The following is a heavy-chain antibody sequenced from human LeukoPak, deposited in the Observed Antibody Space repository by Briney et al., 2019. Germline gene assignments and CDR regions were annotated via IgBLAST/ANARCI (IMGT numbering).Heavy chain of an antibody. CDR2: ISSDGSDT. V-gene: IGHV3-30*04. J-gene: IGHJ3*02. CDR1: GFTFSTYA. Sequence: GGSLRLSCAASGFTFSTYAMHWVRQAPGKGLEWVALISSDGSDTYYADSVKGRFTVSRDSAKNMLYLQMDSLRAEDTAVYYCARAFSDVGDAFDMWGQGTMVTASS. CDR3: ARAFSDVGDAFDM.